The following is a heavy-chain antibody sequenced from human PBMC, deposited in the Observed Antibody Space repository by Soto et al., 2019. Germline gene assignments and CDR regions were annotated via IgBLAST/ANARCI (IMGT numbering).Heavy chain of an antibody. CDR2: ISYDGSHK. CDR1: GFTFSSYA. CDR3: ASGGGYKIYFDN. D-gene: IGHD5-12*01. Sequence: QVQLVESGGGVVQPGRSLRLSCAASGFTFSSYAMHWVRQAPGKGLDWLALISYDGSHKFYADSVKGRFTISRDNSENMLYLQMNSLRPEDTAVYYCASGGGYKIYFDNWGQGTLVTVSS. V-gene: IGHV3-30-3*01. J-gene: IGHJ4*02.